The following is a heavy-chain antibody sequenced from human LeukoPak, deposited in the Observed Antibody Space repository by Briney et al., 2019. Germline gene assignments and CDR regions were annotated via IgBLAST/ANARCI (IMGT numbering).Heavy chain of an antibody. CDR1: GYTFTSYD. D-gene: IGHD6-13*01. J-gene: IGHJ4*02. Sequence: ASVKVSCKASGYTFTSYDTNWVRRANGQGLEWMGLMNPNSGNTGYAQKFQGRVTMTRNTSISTAYMELSSLRSEDTAVYYCARGGSSWYERVLDYWGQGTLVTVSS. CDR2: MNPNSGNT. V-gene: IGHV1-8*01. CDR3: ARGGSSWYERVLDY.